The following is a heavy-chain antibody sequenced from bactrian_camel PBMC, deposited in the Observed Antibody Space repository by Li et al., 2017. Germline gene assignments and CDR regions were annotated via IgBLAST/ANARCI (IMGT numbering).Heavy chain of an antibody. CDR1: DVRNCRRD. Sequence: VQLVESGGGSVQAGGSLRLSCVISDVRNCRRDTSWYRQAPGKEREFVSEIDSDDTIRYADFVKGRFTISRDNAKDTLYLQMNSLKIEDTAVYYCALGSSRQATMTARGKGTQVTVS. J-gene: IGHJ4*01. CDR2: IDSDDTI. D-gene: IGHD3*01. V-gene: IGHV3S55*01.